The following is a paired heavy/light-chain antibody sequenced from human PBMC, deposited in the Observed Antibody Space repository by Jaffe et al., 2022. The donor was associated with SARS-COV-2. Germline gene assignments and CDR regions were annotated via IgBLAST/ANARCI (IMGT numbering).Heavy chain of an antibody. CDR3: ARGGVVVAETLTAFDI. J-gene: IGHJ3*02. Sequence: EVQLVQSGAEVKKPGESLKISCKGSGYDFATYWIGWVRQMPGKGLEWMGIIYPGDSDTRYSPSFEGQVTISADKSITTAYLQWTSLKASDTAVYYCARGGVVVAETLTAFDIWGHGTMVTVSS. V-gene: IGHV5-51*01. D-gene: IGHD2-15*01. CDR2: IYPGDSDT. CDR1: GYDFATYW.
Light chain of an antibody. CDR3: LQGLQTPPWT. Sequence: EIVMTQSPLSLSVTPGEPASISCRSSQSLRHRNGYHYLGWYLQKPGQAPQLLIYLGSNRASGVPDRFSGSGSGTDFTLKISRVEAEDVGVYYCLQGLQTPPWTFGQGTKVEVK. CDR1: QSLRHRNGYHY. CDR2: LGS. V-gene: IGKV2-28*01. J-gene: IGKJ1*01.